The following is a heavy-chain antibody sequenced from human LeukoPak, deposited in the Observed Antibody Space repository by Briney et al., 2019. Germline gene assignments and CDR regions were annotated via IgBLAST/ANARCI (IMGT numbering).Heavy chain of an antibody. J-gene: IGHJ6*02. V-gene: IGHV3-66*01. CDR3: ARDVRAVAVLRYYYGMDV. CDR2: IYSGGST. CDR1: GFTVSSNY. Sequence: GGSLRLSCAASGFTVSSNYMSWVRQAPGKGLEWVSVIYSGGSTYYADSVKGRFTISRDNSKNTLYLQMNSLRAEDTAVYYCARDVRAVAVLRYYYGMDVWGQGTTVTVSS. D-gene: IGHD6-19*01.